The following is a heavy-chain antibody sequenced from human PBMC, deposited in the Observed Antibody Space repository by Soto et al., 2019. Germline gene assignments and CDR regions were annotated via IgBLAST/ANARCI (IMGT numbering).Heavy chain of an antibody. D-gene: IGHD3-22*01. J-gene: IGHJ4*02. CDR3: ARNYFDSGVGFDY. CDR1: GFIVSSNY. CDR2: IYRDGST. V-gene: IGHV3-53*01. Sequence: EVQLVESGGGLIQPGGSLRLSCAASGFIVSSNYMSWVRQAPGKGLEWVSVIYRDGSTYYADSVKGRFTISRDNSKNTLYLQLNSVRAEDTAVYYCARNYFDSGVGFDYWGQGTLVTVSS.